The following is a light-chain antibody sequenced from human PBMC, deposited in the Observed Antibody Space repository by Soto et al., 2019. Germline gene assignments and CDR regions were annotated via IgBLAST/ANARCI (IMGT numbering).Light chain of an antibody. CDR1: RSVTNH. Sequence: TLSSPPEQVDQLSSLAFRSVTNHVAWYQQKPGQAPRLLIYDVSKRATGIPDRFSGSGSGTDFTLTISDLEPDDFAVYYCRQRKSWSLRINFGPGTKVDI. J-gene: IGKJ3*01. CDR2: DVS. V-gene: IGKV3-11*01. CDR3: RQRKSWSLRIN.